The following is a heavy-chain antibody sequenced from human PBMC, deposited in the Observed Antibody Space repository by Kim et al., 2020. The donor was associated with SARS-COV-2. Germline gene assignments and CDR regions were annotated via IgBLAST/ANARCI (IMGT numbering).Heavy chain of an antibody. CDR3: ARGGGAGHKDNYYYFFLDV. V-gene: IGHV1-69*13. D-gene: IGHD3-22*01. CDR1: GCDFKTYA. Sequence: SVKVSCRASGCDFKTYAVNWMREAPGQGLEWMGGIIPAFGSGAVNYAQKFQGRVTITADEFRTTAYMELSSLRSEDTGVYYCARGGGAGHKDNYYYFFLDVWGRGTTVTVSS. J-gene: IGHJ6*02. CDR2: IIPAFGSGAV.